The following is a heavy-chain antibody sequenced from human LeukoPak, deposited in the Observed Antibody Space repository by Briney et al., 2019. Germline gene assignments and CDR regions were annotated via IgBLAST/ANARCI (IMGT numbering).Heavy chain of an antibody. V-gene: IGHV3-74*01. CDR1: GFTFSSYW. CDR2: VIRDGSFT. CDR3: VRAGEHFNFDY. D-gene: IGHD7-27*01. J-gene: IGHJ4*02. Sequence: GGSLRLSCAASGFTFSSYWMHWVRQAPGKGLEWVSRVIRDGSFTNYADSVKGRFTISRDNAKNTLYLQMSSLRAEDTAVYFCVRAGEHFNFDYWGQGSLVTVSS.